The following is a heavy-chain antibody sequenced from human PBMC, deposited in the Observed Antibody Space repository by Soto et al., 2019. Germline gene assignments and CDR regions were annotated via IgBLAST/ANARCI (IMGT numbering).Heavy chain of an antibody. D-gene: IGHD6-6*01. Sequence: GGSLRLSCAASGFTFSSYAMSWVRQAPGKGLEWVSAISGSGGSTYYADSVKGRFTISRDNSKNTLYLQMNSLRAEDTAVYYCARDRDSSYWFDPWGQGTLVTVSS. CDR2: ISGSGGST. CDR3: ARDRDSSYWFDP. CDR1: GFTFSSYA. V-gene: IGHV3-23*01. J-gene: IGHJ5*02.